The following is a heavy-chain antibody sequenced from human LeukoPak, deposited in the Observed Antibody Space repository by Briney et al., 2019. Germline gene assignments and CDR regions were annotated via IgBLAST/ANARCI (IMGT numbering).Heavy chain of an antibody. Sequence: SVKVSCKASGGTFSSYAISWVRQAPGQGLEWMGRIIPILGIANYAQKFQGRVTITADKSTSTAYMELSSLRSEDTAVYYCARPGSGYYLDCWGQGTLVTVSS. CDR2: IIPILGIA. J-gene: IGHJ4*02. V-gene: IGHV1-69*04. CDR1: GGTFSSYA. CDR3: ARPGSGYYLDC. D-gene: IGHD3-22*01.